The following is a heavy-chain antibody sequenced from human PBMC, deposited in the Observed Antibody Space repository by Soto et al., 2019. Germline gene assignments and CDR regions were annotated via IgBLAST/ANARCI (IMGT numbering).Heavy chain of an antibody. CDR1: GFTFSSYS. Sequence: PGGSLRLSCAASGFTFSSYSMSWVRQAPGKGLEWVSAISGSGGSTYYADSVKGRFTISRDNSKNTLYLQMNSLRAEDTAVYYCAKDGCTNGVCYLNYWGQGTLVTVSS. V-gene: IGHV3-23*01. D-gene: IGHD2-8*01. CDR2: ISGSGGST. CDR3: AKDGCTNGVCYLNY. J-gene: IGHJ4*02.